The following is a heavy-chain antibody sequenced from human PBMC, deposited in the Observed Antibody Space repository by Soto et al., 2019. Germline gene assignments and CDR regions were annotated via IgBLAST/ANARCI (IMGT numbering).Heavy chain of an antibody. V-gene: IGHV3-30-3*01. CDR2: ISYDGSNK. D-gene: IGHD2-15*01. CDR1: GLSFNSYA. Sequence: QVQLVESGGGVVQPGRSLRLSCAASGLSFNSYALHWVRQAPGKGLEWVAVISYDGSNKYHADSVKGRFTISRDNSKNTLYLQMNTLRAEDTAVYYCARMASFYCSDGSCYPTYGMDVWGQGTTVTVSS. CDR3: ARMASFYCSDGSCYPTYGMDV. J-gene: IGHJ6*02.